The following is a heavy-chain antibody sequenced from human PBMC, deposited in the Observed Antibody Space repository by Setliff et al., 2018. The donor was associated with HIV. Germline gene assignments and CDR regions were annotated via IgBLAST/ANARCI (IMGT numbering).Heavy chain of an antibody. CDR2: IIPIVGIP. D-gene: IGHD6-13*01. J-gene: IGHJ4*02. CDR3: ARSTDSSSFDY. V-gene: IGHV1-69*10. Sequence: ASVKVSCKASGGTFSRYAIAWVRQAPGQGLEWMGGIIPIVGIPNYAQKFQGRVSITADKSAITADMELSSLRSEDTAVYYCARSTDSSSFDYWGQGTLVAVSS. CDR1: GGTFSRYA.